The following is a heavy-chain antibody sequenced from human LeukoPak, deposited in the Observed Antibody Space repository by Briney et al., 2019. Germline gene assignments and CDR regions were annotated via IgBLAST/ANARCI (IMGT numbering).Heavy chain of an antibody. CDR3: ASAPGYYDSSTLANDY. D-gene: IGHD3-22*01. Sequence: GASEKVSCKASGYTFTSYDISWVRQATGQGLEWMGWMNPNSGNTGNAQKFQGRVTMTRNTSISTAYMELRSLRSEDTAVYYCASAPGYYDSSTLANDYWGQGNLVTVSS. V-gene: IGHV1-8*01. CDR1: GYTFTSYD. CDR2: MNPNSGNT. J-gene: IGHJ4*02.